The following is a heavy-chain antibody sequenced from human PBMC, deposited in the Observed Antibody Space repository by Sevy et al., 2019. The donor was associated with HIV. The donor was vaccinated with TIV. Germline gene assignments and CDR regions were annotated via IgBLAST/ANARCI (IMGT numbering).Heavy chain of an antibody. V-gene: IGHV5-51*01. CDR1: GYSFTSYW. CDR3: ARHHLYGANFPPPYIN. Sequence: GESLKISCKGSGYSFTSYWIGWVRQMPGKGLEWMGIIYPGDSDTRYSPSFQGQVTISADKSISTAYLQWSSLKASDTAMYYCARHHLYGANFPPPYINWGQGTLVTVSS. J-gene: IGHJ4*02. CDR2: IYPGDSDT. D-gene: IGHD4-17*01.